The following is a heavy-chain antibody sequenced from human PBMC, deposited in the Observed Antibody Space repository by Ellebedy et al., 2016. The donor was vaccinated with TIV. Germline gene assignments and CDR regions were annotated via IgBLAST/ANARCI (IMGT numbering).Heavy chain of an antibody. V-gene: IGHV4-34*01. Sequence: MPSETLSLTCAVHGGSLSGYYWSWIRQPLGKGLEWIGEINHSGSTNYNSSLKSRVTISLDTSKNQFSLKLSSVTAADTAVYYCSRGVTDQNWGQGILVTVSS. J-gene: IGHJ4*02. D-gene: IGHD2-21*02. CDR2: INHSGST. CDR1: GGSLSGYY. CDR3: SRGVTDQN.